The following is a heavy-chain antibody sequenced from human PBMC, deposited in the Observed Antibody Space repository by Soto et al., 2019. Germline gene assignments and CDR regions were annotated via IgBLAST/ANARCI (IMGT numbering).Heavy chain of an antibody. CDR3: ASGIVGATTYGMDV. CDR2: INWNGGST. D-gene: IGHD1-26*01. J-gene: IGHJ6*02. V-gene: IGHV3-20*04. CDR1: GFTFDDYG. Sequence: EVQLVESGGGVVRPGGSLRLSCAASGFTFDDYGLSWVRQAPGKGLEWVSGINWNGGSTRYADSVKGRFTNSRDNAKNSLYLQMNSLRAEDTALYYCASGIVGATTYGMDVWGQGTTVTVSS.